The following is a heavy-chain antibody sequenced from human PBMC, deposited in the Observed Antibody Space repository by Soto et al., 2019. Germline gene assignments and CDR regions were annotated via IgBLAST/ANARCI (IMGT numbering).Heavy chain of an antibody. CDR1: VYTFTSYY. Sequence: ASVKVSCKASVYTFTSYYMHWVRQAPGQGLEWMGIINPSGGSTSYAQKFQGRVTMTRDTSTSTVYMELSSLRSEDTAVYYCARSLPEGYYDSSGSVYNWFDPWGQGTLVTVSS. CDR2: INPSGGST. CDR3: ARSLPEGYYDSSGSVYNWFDP. V-gene: IGHV1-46*01. J-gene: IGHJ5*02. D-gene: IGHD3-22*01.